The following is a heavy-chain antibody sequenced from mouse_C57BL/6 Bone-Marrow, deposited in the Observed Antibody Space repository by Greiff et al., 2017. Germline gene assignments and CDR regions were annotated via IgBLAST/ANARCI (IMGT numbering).Heavy chain of an antibody. Sequence: QVQLQQPGAELVMPGASVKLSCKASGYTFTSYWMHWVKQRPGQGLEWIGEIDPSDSYTNYNQKFKGKSTLTVDKSSITAYMQLSSLTSEDSAVYYCARGSYYYSNIYRFAYWGQGTLVTVSA. CDR1: GYTFTSYW. CDR3: ARGSYYYSNIYRFAY. CDR2: IDPSDSYT. D-gene: IGHD1-1*01. J-gene: IGHJ3*01. V-gene: IGHV1-69*01.